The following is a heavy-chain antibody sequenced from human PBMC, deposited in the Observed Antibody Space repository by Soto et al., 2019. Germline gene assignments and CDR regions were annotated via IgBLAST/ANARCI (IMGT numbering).Heavy chain of an antibody. D-gene: IGHD3-10*01. V-gene: IGHV3-21*01. CDR2: ISSSSSYI. CDR1: GFTFSSYS. CDR3: ARGGSFGELLN. J-gene: IGHJ4*02. Sequence: GESLKISCAASGFTFSSYSMNWVRQAPGKGLEWVSSISSSSSYIYYADSVKGRFTISRDNAKNSLYLQMNSLRAEDTAVYYCARGGSFGELLNWGQGTLVTVSS.